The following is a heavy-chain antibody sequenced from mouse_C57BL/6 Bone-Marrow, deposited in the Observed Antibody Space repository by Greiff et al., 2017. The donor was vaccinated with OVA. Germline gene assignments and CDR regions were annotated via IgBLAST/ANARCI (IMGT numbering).Heavy chain of an antibody. CDR2: ISSGGSYT. Sequence: EVQLVASGGDLVKPGGSLTLSCAASGFTFSSYGMSWVRQTPDKRLEWVATISSGGSYTYYPDSVKGRVTISRDNAKTPLYLQISGLKSEDTSMYYCASPAGWFDYWGQGTTLTVAS. CDR3: ASPAGWFDY. D-gene: IGHD3-3*01. CDR1: GFTFSSYG. J-gene: IGHJ2*01. V-gene: IGHV5-6*01.